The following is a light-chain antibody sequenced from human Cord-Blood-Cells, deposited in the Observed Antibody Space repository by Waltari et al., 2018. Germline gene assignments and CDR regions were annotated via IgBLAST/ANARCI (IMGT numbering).Light chain of an antibody. J-gene: IGKJ4*01. CDR3: QQRSNWPLT. CDR2: GAS. Sequence: EIVLTQSPGTLSLSPGERATLSCRASQSVSSSSLAWYQQKPGQAPRLLIYGASSRATGIPDRFSGSVSGTDFTLTISRLEPEDFAVYYCQQRSNWPLTFGGGTKVEIK. V-gene: IGKV3D-20*02. CDR1: QSVSSSS.